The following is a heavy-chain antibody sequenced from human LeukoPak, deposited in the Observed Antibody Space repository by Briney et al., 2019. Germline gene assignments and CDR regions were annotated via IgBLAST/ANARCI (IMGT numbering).Heavy chain of an antibody. CDR3: HYYDSSGYYYDAFDI. D-gene: IGHD3-22*01. Sequence: SETLSLTCDVYGGSFSGYYRSWIRQPPGKGLEWIGEINHSGSTNYNPSLKSRVTISVDTSKNQFSLKLSSVTAADTAVYYCHYYDSSGYYYDAFDIWGQGTMVTVSS. CDR1: GGSFSGYY. CDR2: INHSGST. V-gene: IGHV4-34*01. J-gene: IGHJ3*02.